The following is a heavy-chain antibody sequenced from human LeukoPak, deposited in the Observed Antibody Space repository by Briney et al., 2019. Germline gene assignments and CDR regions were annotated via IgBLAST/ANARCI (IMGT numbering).Heavy chain of an antibody. CDR1: TVSGSSGNF. D-gene: IGHD1-26*01. J-gene: IGHJ4*02. Sequence: PSETLSLTCALSTVSGSSGNFWSWVRQPPGEGLEWIGEVHKSGRTNYNPFLKTRVTISIDASKNQLSLELTSVTAADTAVYYCARELLGAPTPGAYWGQGTRVTVSS. V-gene: IGHV4-4*02. CDR3: ARELLGAPTPGAY. CDR2: VHKSGRT.